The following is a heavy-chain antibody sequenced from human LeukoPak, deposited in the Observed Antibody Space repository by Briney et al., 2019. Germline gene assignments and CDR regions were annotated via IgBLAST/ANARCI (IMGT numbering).Heavy chain of an antibody. CDR2: IGSDCGST. V-gene: IGHV3-23*01. Sequence: GGSLRLSCAASGFTFSSYDMSWVRQAPGKGLEWVSFIGSDCGSTLYADSVKGRFTISRDNSKNTLYAEMTSLRAEDTAVYYCATLASGYSSPFDYWGQGTLVTVSS. D-gene: IGHD6-13*01. J-gene: IGHJ4*02. CDR3: ATLASGYSSPFDY. CDR1: GFTFSSYD.